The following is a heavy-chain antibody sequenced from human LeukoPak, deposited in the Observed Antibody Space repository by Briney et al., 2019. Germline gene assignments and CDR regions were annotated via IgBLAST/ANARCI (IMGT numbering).Heavy chain of an antibody. CDR1: GGSITQSNY. D-gene: IGHD5-24*01. J-gene: IGHJ5*02. V-gene: IGHV4-4*02. Sequence: SETLSLTCDVSGGSITQSNYWTWVRQPPGKGLEWIGEVNLQGSTNYNPSLMRRVAISVDTSANHVSLQLTSVTAADTAVYYCARASNPWLQLTWGQGTLVTVSS. CDR2: VNLQGST. CDR3: ARASNPWLQLT.